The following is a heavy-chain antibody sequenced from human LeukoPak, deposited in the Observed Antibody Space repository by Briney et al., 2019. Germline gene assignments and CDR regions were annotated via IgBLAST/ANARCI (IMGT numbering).Heavy chain of an antibody. CDR2: ISYMGSNK. Sequence: SGGSLRLSCAASGFTFSSYAMHWVRQAPGKGREWGAVISYMGSNKYYADLVKGRFNIPRDNSKKTLYLQKNSLRAEDTAGEYCARVIPGPGDTAMVPWGQGTLVTVSS. CDR1: GFTFSSYA. V-gene: IGHV3-30*04. J-gene: IGHJ5*02. CDR3: ARVIPGPGDTAMVP. D-gene: IGHD5-18*01.